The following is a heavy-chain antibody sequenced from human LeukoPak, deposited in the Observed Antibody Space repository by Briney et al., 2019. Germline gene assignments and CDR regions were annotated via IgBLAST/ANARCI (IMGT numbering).Heavy chain of an antibody. D-gene: IGHD5-12*01. CDR1: GGSISSYY. CDR3: AIGLLATYGWFDT. V-gene: IGHV4-59*08. Sequence: SETLSLTCTVSGGSISSYYWSWIRQPPGKGLEWIGYIYYSGSTNYNPSLKSRVTISVDTSKNQFSLKLSSVTAADTAVYYCAIGLLATYGWFDTWGQGNLVTVSS. J-gene: IGHJ5*02. CDR2: IYYSGST.